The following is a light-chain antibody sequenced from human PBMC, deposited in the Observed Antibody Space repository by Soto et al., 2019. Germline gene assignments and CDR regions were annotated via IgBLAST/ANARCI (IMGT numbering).Light chain of an antibody. J-gene: IGKJ1*01. CDR1: QVVTSNY. Sequence: EIVLTQTPGSLSLSPGERATLSCRASQVVTSNYLAWYQQRPGQAPRILIYTTSSRATGVPERFSGSGSGTDFTLTISRLEPEDSAVYYCQQYGGSPWTFGQGTKVEIK. V-gene: IGKV3-20*01. CDR2: TTS. CDR3: QQYGGSPWT.